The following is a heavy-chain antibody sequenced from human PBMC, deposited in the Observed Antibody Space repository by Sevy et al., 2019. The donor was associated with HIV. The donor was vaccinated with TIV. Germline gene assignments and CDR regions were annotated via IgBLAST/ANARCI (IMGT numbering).Heavy chain of an antibody. CDR2: IRGSGGST. J-gene: IGHJ4*02. V-gene: IGHV3-23*01. CDR3: ARDRRCGGDDCFVDFDY. CDR1: GFTFSSFA. D-gene: IGHD2-21*01. Sequence: GGSLRLSCAASGFTFSSFAMGWVRQAPGKRLEWVSSIRGSGGSTYSADSVKGRFTMSRDNSKNTLYLQMSSLRAEDTAVYYCARDRRCGGDDCFVDFDYWGQGTLVTVSS.